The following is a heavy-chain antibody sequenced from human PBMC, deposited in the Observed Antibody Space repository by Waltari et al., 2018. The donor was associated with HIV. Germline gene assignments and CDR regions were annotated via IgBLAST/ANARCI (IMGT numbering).Heavy chain of an antibody. V-gene: IGHV1-3*01. J-gene: IGHJ6*02. Sequence: QVQLVQSGAEVKKPGASVKVSCKASGYTFSTFAMHWVRQAPGQRLEWMGWINAGNGNTKYSQNFQDRVTITRDTSASTACMELSSLRSEDTALYYCVREKKGIGVYYAMDVWGQGTAVTVSS. CDR3: VREKKGIGVYYAMDV. CDR2: INAGNGNT. CDR1: GYTFSTFA. D-gene: IGHD3-22*01.